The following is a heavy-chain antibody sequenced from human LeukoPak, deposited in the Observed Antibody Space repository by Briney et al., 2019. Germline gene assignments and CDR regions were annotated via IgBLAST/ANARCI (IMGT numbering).Heavy chain of an antibody. CDR3: ARVRLRATPNWFDP. Sequence: LRLSCAASGFTFSSYAMSWVRQAPGKGLGWIGEINHSGSTNYNPSLKSRVTISVDTSKNQFSLKLSSGTAADTAVYYCARVRLRATPNWFDPWGKGTLVTVSS. CDR2: INHSGST. CDR1: GFTFSSYA. J-gene: IGHJ5*02. D-gene: IGHD4-17*01. V-gene: IGHV4-34*01.